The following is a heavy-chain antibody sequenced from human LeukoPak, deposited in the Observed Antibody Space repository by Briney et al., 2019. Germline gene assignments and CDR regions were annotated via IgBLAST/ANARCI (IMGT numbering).Heavy chain of an antibody. D-gene: IGHD1-26*01. CDR3: ARCSVGDTDLHF. CDR1: GGSISSGSYY. Sequence: ASETLSLTCTVSGGSISSGSYYWSWIRQPAGKGLEWIGRIYMSGNTNYNPSLKSRVTISVDTSKNQFSLKLSSVTAADTAVYYCARCSVGDTDLHFWREGTLLTVSS. CDR2: IYMSGNT. V-gene: IGHV4-61*02. J-gene: IGHJ4*02.